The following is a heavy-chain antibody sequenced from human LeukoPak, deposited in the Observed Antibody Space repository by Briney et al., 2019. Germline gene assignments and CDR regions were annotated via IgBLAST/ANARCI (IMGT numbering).Heavy chain of an antibody. CDR3: ATQHYYDSSGYSDY. CDR2: FDPEDGET. V-gene: IGHV1-24*01. J-gene: IGHJ4*02. Sequence: ASVKVSCKVSGYTLTELSMHWVRQAPGKGLEWMGGFDPEDGETIYAQKFQGRVTITADTSTDTAYMELSSLRSEDTAVYYCATQHYYDSSGYSDYWGQGTLVTVSS. D-gene: IGHD3-22*01. CDR1: GYTLTELS.